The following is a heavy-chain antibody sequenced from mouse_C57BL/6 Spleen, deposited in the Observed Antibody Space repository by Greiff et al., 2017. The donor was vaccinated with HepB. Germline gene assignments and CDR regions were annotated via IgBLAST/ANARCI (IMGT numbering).Heavy chain of an antibody. V-gene: IGHV1-69*01. J-gene: IGHJ2*01. CDR1: GYTFTSYW. D-gene: IGHD1-1*01. Sequence: VQLQQPGAELVMPGASVKLSCKASGYTFTSYWMHWVKQRPGQGLEWIGEIDPSDSNTNYNQKFKGKSTLTVDKSSSTAYMQLSSLTSEDSAVYYCARELLREYYFDYWGQGTTLTVSS. CDR2: IDPSDSNT. CDR3: ARELLREYYFDY.